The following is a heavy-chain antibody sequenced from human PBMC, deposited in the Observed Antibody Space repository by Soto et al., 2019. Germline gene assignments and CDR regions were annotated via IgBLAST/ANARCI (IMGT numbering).Heavy chain of an antibody. Sequence: SETLSLTCAVSGDSIISIYHWAWIRQPPGRGLEWVASIYHSGTTYYNPSLKSRVTISVDTSKNRFSLSLRPVTDADSAVYYCGRTDNVGYYPHWGQGNLVTVCS. J-gene: IGHJ4*02. D-gene: IGHD3-3*01. CDR1: GDSIISIYH. CDR3: GRTDNVGYYPH. V-gene: IGHV4-38-2*01. CDR2: IYHSGTT.